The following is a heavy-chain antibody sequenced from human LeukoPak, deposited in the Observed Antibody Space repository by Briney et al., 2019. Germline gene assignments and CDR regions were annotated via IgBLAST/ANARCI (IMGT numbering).Heavy chain of an antibody. CDR2: INHSGST. V-gene: IGHV4-34*01. Sequence: SETLSLTCAVYIGSFSGYYWSWIRQPPGKGLEWIGGINHSGSTHYNPSLKSRVTISDDTSKNQFSLKLSSVTAADTAVYYCARDLYYDFWSGYGNWFDPWGQGTLVTVSS. CDR3: ARDLYYDFWSGYGNWFDP. CDR1: IGSFSGYY. J-gene: IGHJ5*02. D-gene: IGHD3-3*01.